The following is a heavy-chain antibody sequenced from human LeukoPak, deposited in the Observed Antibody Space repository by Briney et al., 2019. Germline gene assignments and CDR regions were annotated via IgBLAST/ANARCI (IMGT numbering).Heavy chain of an antibody. D-gene: IGHD3-10*01. Sequence: GGSLRLSCAASGFTFSKYYMSWIRQAPGKGLEWISYIVNSGGTTSYADSVQGRFTISSDDAKNSLYLQMNSLRAEDTAVYYCAGGYGSGSYSAWGQGIPVTVSS. CDR1: GFTFSKYY. V-gene: IGHV3-11*01. CDR2: IVNSGGTT. CDR3: AGGYGSGSYSA. J-gene: IGHJ5*02.